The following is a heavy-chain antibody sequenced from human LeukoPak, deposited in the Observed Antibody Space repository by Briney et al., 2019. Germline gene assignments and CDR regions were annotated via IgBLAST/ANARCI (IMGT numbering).Heavy chain of an antibody. Sequence: PGGSLRLSCAASGFTFSSYAMSWVRQAPGKGLEWVSSFRGYGGKTYYADPVKGRFTISRDNSKNTLYLQMNSLRAEDTAVYYCAKTHRIAVVKYYFDYWGQGTLVTVSS. D-gene: IGHD6-19*01. V-gene: IGHV3-23*01. J-gene: IGHJ4*02. CDR2: FRGYGGKT. CDR3: AKTHRIAVVKYYFDY. CDR1: GFTFSSYA.